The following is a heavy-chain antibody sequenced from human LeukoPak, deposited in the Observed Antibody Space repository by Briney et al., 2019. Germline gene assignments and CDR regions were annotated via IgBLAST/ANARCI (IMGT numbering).Heavy chain of an antibody. CDR1: GFTFSSYA. Sequence: GGSLSLSCAASGFTFSSYAMHWVRKAQGKGLEWVAVISYDGSNKYYADSVKGRFTISRDNSKNTLYLQMNSLRAEDTAVYYCASGQLWLYYWGQGTLVTVSS. D-gene: IGHD5-18*01. CDR2: ISYDGSNK. J-gene: IGHJ4*02. V-gene: IGHV3-30*04. CDR3: ASGQLWLYY.